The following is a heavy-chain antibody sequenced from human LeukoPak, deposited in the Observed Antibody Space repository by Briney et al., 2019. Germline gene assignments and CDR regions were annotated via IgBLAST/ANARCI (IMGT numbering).Heavy chain of an antibody. Sequence: PGGSLRLSCVASGFTFSTSWVTWVRQAPGKGLEWVANIDKHGSGKYYVDSVKGRFAISRDYASNSVFLQMNSLRAEDTSVYYCARDLGSGYYGYYFDYWGQGTLVTVSS. V-gene: IGHV3-7*01. D-gene: IGHD3-22*01. CDR3: ARDLGSGYYGYYFDY. J-gene: IGHJ4*02. CDR1: GFTFSTSW. CDR2: IDKHGSGK.